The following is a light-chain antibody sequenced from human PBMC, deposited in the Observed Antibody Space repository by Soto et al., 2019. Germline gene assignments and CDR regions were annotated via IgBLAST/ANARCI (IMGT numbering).Light chain of an antibody. CDR1: QSVSSY. CDR3: QQRSNS. V-gene: IGKV3-11*01. J-gene: IGKJ5*01. Sequence: EIVLTQSPATLSLSPGERATLSCRASQSVSSYLAWYQQKPGQAPRLLLYDASNRATGIPARFSGSGSGTDFTLTISSLEPEDFAVYYCQQRSNSFGQGTRLEIK. CDR2: DAS.